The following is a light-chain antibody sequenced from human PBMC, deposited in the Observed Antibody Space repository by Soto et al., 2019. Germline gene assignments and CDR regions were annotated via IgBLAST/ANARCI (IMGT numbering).Light chain of an antibody. CDR3: QQSYSTPYT. Sequence: DIQVTQSPSSLSTSVGDRVTISCRASQSISTYLNWYQHKPGKAPKLLIHAASSLRSGVPSRFSGSGSGTDLTLTISSLQSEDFATYYCQQSYSTPYTFGQGTKLEIK. J-gene: IGKJ2*01. CDR1: QSISTY. V-gene: IGKV1-39*01. CDR2: AAS.